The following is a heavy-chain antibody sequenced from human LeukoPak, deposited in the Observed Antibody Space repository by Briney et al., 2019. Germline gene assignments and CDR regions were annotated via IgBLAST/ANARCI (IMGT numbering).Heavy chain of an antibody. CDR3: ARDSGTRYCSGGSCSADY. CDR2: IIPILGIA. Sequence: ASVTVSFKASGGTFSSYAISWVRQAPGQGLEWMGRIIPILGIANYAQKFQGRVTITADKSTSTAYMELSSLRSEDTAVYYCARDSGTRYCSGGSCSADYWGQGTLVTVFS. D-gene: IGHD2-15*01. CDR1: GGTFSSYA. V-gene: IGHV1-69*04. J-gene: IGHJ4*02.